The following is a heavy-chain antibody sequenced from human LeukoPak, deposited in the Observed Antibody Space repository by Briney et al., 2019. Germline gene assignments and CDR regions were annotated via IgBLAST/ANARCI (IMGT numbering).Heavy chain of an antibody. D-gene: IGHD1-1*01. Sequence: GGSLRLSCAASGFAFSNYVMTWVRQAPGKGLEWVSAISGSGGSTYYADSVKGRFTISRDNSKNTLHLQMNSLRAEDTAVYYCARDLGDNWNDESIPYFDYWGQGTLVTVSS. CDR1: GFAFSNYV. V-gene: IGHV3-23*01. CDR2: ISGSGGST. CDR3: ARDLGDNWNDESIPYFDY. J-gene: IGHJ4*02.